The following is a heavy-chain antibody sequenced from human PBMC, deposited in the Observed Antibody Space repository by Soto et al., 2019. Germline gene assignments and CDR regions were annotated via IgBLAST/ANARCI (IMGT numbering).Heavy chain of an antibody. D-gene: IGHD3-16*02. Sequence: EVQILESGGGLVQPGGSLRLYCAASGFTFSNYAMTWVRQAPGRGLEWVSAVSANSDYAYYADSVKDRFTISRDNSKNTLYHQMDSLCAEDTAVYYCAKVPSQYIWGSYLRYYDYWGQGTLVTVSS. CDR2: VSANSDYA. CDR1: GFTFSNYA. J-gene: IGHJ4*02. V-gene: IGHV3-23*01. CDR3: AKVPSQYIWGSYLRYYDY.